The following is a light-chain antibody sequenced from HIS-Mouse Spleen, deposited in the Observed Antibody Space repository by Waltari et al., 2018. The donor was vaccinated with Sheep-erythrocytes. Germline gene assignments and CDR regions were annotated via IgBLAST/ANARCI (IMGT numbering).Light chain of an antibody. CDR2: DAS. J-gene: IGKJ2*01. V-gene: IGKV1-33*01. Sequence: DIQITQSPFSLSASVGDRVTITCQASQGISNYLNWYQQKPGKAPKLLIYDASNLETGVPSRFSGSGSGTDFTFTISSLQPEDIATYYCQQYDNLPYTFGQGTKLEIK. CDR3: QQYDNLPYT. CDR1: QGISNY.